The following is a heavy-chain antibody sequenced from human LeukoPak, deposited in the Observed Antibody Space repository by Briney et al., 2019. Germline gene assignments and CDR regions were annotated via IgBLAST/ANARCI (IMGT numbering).Heavy chain of an antibody. D-gene: IGHD3-10*01. CDR1: GYSFTSYW. CDR2: IYPGDSDT. J-gene: IGHJ4*02. CDR3: ARSYMVRGVIKTFDY. Sequence: ASVKVSCKGSGYSFTSYWIGWVRQMPGKGLEWMGIIYPGDSDTRYSPSFQGQVTISADKSISTAYLQWSSLKASDTAMYYCARSYMVRGVIKTFDYWGQGTLVTVSS. V-gene: IGHV5-51*01.